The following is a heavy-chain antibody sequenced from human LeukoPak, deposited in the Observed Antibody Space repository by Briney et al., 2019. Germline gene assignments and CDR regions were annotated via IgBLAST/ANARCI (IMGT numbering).Heavy chain of an antibody. CDR2: ISADGTHK. CDR1: GFTFTNFA. Sequence: GGSLRLSCVASGFTFTNFAIHWVRQAEGKGLEWVALISADGTHKYYKESVKGRFSISRDRSKNIPYLQMNSLRPEDTAVYYCAKDRCSNGIGCLYYYMDVWGKGTTVTISS. CDR3: AKDRCSNGIGCLYYYMDV. V-gene: IGHV3-30*18. J-gene: IGHJ6*03. D-gene: IGHD2-8*01.